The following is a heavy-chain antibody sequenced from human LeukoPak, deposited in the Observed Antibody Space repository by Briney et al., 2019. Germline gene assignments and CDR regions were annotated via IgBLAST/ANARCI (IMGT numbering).Heavy chain of an antibody. CDR2: ISYDGSNK. J-gene: IGHJ4*02. D-gene: IGHD6-19*01. CDR3: AKDRYSGGNHLDYFDY. CDR1: GFTFSSYG. Sequence: PGRSLRLSCAASGFTFSSYGMHWVRQAPGKVLEWVAVISYDGSNKYYADSVKGRFTISRDNSKNTLYLQMNSLRAEDTAVYYCAKDRYSGGNHLDYFDYWGQGTLVTVSS. V-gene: IGHV3-30*18.